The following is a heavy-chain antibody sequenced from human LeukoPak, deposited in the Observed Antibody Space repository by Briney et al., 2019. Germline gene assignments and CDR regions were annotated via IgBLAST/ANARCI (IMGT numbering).Heavy chain of an antibody. J-gene: IGHJ3*02. CDR1: GFTFDDYA. CDR2: ISWNSANI. D-gene: IGHD2-15*01. V-gene: IGHV3-9*01. Sequence: PGGSLRLSCTASGFTFDDYAMHWVRQAPGKGLEWVSGISWNSANIGYADSVKGRFTISRDNAKNSLYLQMNSLRAEDTAVYSCARIKEYGFDIWGQGTMVTVSS. CDR3: ARIKEYGFDI.